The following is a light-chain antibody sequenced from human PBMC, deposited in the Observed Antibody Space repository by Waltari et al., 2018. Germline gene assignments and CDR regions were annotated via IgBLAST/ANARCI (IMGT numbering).Light chain of an antibody. CDR1: QSVTRTY. Sequence: EIVLTQSPGTLSLSPGERATLSCRASQSVTRTYLAWYQQQPGRSPRLLIYGTSRRATGVPDRFSGGGSATDFTLTITRLEPEDFAVYYCQQYSQSPITFGQGTRLDNK. J-gene: IGKJ5*01. CDR2: GTS. V-gene: IGKV3-20*01. CDR3: QQYSQSPIT.